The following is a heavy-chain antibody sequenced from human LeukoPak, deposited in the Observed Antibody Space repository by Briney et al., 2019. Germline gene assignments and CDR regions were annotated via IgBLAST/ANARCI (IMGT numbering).Heavy chain of an antibody. CDR3: AKRAVAGAYFDY. J-gene: IGHJ4*02. CDR1: GYPFTGYY. CDR2: INSNIGDT. V-gene: IGHV1-2*02. Sequence: GASVKVSCKASGYPFTGYYIHWVRQAPGQGFEWMGWINSNIGDTSYAQKFQGRITLTRDTSISTTYMELRSLTSDDTAVYYCAKRAVAGAYFDYWGQGTLVTVSS. D-gene: IGHD6-19*01.